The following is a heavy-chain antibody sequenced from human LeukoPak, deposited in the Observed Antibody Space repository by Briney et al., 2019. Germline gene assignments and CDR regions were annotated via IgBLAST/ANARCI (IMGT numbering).Heavy chain of an antibody. Sequence: GGSLRLSCAASGFTFSSYAMSRVRQAPGKGLEWVSAISGSGGSTYYADSVKGRFTISRDNSKNTLYLQMNSLRAEDTAVYYCAKDPRYSSSWYWFDPWGQGTLVTVSS. CDR2: ISGSGGST. V-gene: IGHV3-23*01. CDR3: AKDPRYSSSWYWFDP. CDR1: GFTFSSYA. D-gene: IGHD6-13*01. J-gene: IGHJ5*02.